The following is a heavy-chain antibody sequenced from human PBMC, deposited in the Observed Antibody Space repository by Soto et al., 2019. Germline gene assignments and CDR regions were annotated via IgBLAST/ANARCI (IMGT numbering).Heavy chain of an antibody. CDR1: GGSFTSNNW. D-gene: IGHD1-7*01. V-gene: IGHV4-4*02. J-gene: IGHJ4*02. CDR2: IYRTGST. Sequence: QVQLQESGPGLVKPSGTLSLTCAVSGGSFTSNNWWTWVRKPPGQGLEWIGEIYRTGSTNYNPSLKSRVNISLDQSKNQFSLKVTSLTAADTAVYYCASRDPGTSVDYWGQGTLVTVSS. CDR3: ASRDPGTSVDY.